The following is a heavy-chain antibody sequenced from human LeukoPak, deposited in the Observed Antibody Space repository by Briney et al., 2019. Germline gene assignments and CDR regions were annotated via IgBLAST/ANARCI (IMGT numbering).Heavy chain of an antibody. V-gene: IGHV4-4*02. CDR1: GGSITTSNW. CDR3: ARDQDYYGSGSYGPDY. D-gene: IGHD3-10*01. CDR2: IYHSGST. J-gene: IGHJ4*02. Sequence: SGTLSLTCAVSGGSITTSNWWTWVRQRPGQGLEWIGSIYHSGSTFYNPSLKSRVTISVDPSKNQLSLKLSSVTAADTAVYYCARDQDYYGSGSYGPDYWGQGILVTVSS.